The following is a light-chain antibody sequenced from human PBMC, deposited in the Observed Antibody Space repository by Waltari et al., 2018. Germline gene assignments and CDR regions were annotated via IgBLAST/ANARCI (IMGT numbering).Light chain of an antibody. CDR1: STDVEGYDP. CDR2: EVT. V-gene: IGLV2-8*01. CDR3: SSYAGGSSLM. J-gene: IGLJ3*02. Sequence: QSALPQPPSASGSPGQSITLSCPGLSTDVEGYDPVFRYQHHPGKAPKLLISEVTKRPSGVPDRFSGSKSDNTASLAVSGLQAEDEADYYCSSYAGGSSLMFGGGTKLTVL.